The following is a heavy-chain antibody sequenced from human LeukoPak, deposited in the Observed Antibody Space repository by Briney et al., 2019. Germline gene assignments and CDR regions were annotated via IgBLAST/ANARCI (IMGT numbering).Heavy chain of an antibody. CDR3: ARVRRQIEYSSSSYYFDY. CDR2: IYSGGST. J-gene: IGHJ4*02. CDR1: GFTVSSNY. D-gene: IGHD6-6*01. V-gene: IGHV3-66*02. Sequence: GGSLRLSCAASGFTVSSNYMSWVRRAPGKGLEWVSVIYSGGSTYYADSVKGRFTISRDNSKNTLYLQMNSLRAEDTAVYYCARVRRQIEYSSSSYYFDYWGQGTLVTVSS.